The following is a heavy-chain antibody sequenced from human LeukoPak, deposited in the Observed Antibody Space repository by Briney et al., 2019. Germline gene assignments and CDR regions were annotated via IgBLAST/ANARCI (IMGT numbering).Heavy chain of an antibody. CDR3: AKGQLAAAGTGFDY. J-gene: IGHJ4*02. D-gene: IGHD6-13*01. CDR2: ISSSGGST. CDR1: GFTFSSYA. Sequence: GGSLRLSCAASGFTFSSYAMTWVRQAPGKGLEWVSGISSSGGSTSYTDSVKGRFTISRDNSKNTLYLQMNSLRAEDTAVYFCAKGQLAAAGTGFDYWGQGTLVSVSS. V-gene: IGHV3-23*01.